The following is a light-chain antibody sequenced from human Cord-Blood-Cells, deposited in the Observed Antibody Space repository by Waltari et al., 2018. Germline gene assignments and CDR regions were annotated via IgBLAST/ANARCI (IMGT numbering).Light chain of an antibody. CDR1: TGAVTGGHY. V-gene: IGLV7-46*01. CDR3: LLSYSGAWV. Sequence: QAVVTQDPSLTVSQGGAVALTCGAGTGAVTGGHYPYWFQQKPGQAPGTLIYDTSNKHPCTPARFSGSLLGGKAALTLSGAQPEDEAEYYCLLSYSGAWVFGGGTKLTVL. J-gene: IGLJ3*02. CDR2: DTS.